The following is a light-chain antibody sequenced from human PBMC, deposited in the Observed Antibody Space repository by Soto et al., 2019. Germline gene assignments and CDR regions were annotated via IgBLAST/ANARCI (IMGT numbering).Light chain of an antibody. Sequence: QSVLTQPASVSGSPGQSITISCTGTSGDVVGYNYVSWYQHHPGKAPKLMIYEVSNRPSGVSNRFSGSKSGNTASLTISGLQAEDEADYYCSSYTSSSTPYVFGTGTKVTVL. V-gene: IGLV2-14*01. J-gene: IGLJ1*01. CDR1: SGDVVGYNY. CDR2: EVS. CDR3: SSYTSSSTPYV.